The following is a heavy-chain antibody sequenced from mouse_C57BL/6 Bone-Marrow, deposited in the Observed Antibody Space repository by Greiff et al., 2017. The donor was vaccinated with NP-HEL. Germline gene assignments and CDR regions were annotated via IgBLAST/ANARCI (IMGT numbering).Heavy chain of an antibody. V-gene: IGHV14-4*01. J-gene: IGHJ2*01. CDR3: TTCYYDY. CDR1: GFNIKDDY. D-gene: IGHD1-1*01. Sequence: EVQLQQSGAELVRPGASVKLSCTASGFNIKDDYMHWVKQRPEQGLEWIGWIDPENGDTEYASKFQGKATITADTSSNTAYLQLSSLTSEDTAVYYCTTCYYDYWGKGTTLTVSS. CDR2: IDPENGDT.